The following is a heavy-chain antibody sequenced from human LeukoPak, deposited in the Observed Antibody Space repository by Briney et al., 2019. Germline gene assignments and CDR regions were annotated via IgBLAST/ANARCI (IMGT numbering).Heavy chain of an antibody. CDR1: GGSFSGYY. CDR2: INHSGST. Sequence: SETLSLTCAVYGGSFSGYYWSWIRQPPGKGLEWIGEINHSGSTNYNPSLKSRATISVDTSKNQFSLKLSSVTAADTAVYYCARRRHGSGKSPFDPWGQGTLVTVSS. CDR3: ARRRHGSGKSPFDP. D-gene: IGHD3-10*01. V-gene: IGHV4-34*01. J-gene: IGHJ5*02.